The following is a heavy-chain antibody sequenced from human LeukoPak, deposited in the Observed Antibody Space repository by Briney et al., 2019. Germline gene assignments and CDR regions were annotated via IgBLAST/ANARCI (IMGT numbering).Heavy chain of an antibody. D-gene: IGHD6-19*01. J-gene: IGHJ4*02. CDR1: GYTFTSSY. Sequence: ASVKVSCKASGYTFTSSYIHWVRQAPGQGLEWMGWINTNTGNPTYAQGFTGRFVFSLDTSVSTAYLQISSLKAEDTAVYYCARGYSSGWSEEDYWGQGTLVTVSS. V-gene: IGHV7-4-1*02. CDR2: INTNTGNP. CDR3: ARGYSSGWSEEDY.